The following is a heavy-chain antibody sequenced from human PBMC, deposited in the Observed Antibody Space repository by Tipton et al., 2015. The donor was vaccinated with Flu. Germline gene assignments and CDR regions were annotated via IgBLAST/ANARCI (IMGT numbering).Heavy chain of an antibody. CDR2: INHSGST. J-gene: IGHJ4*02. CDR3: ARGGRTTVTPDY. V-gene: IGHV4-34*01. D-gene: IGHD4-11*01. CDR1: GGSFSGYY. Sequence: LRLSCAVYGGSFSGYYWSWIRQPPGKGLEWIGEINHSGSTNYNPSLKSRVTIPVDTSKNQFSLKLSSVTAADTAVYYCARGGRTTVTPDYWGQGTLVTVSS.